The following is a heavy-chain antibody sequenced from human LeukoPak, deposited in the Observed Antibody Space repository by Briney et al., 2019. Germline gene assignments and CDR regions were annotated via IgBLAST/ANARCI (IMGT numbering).Heavy chain of an antibody. CDR2: IRYDGSNK. D-gene: IGHD3-3*01. V-gene: IGHV3-30*02. Sequence: PGGSLRLSCAASGFTFSSYGMHWVRQAPGKGLEWVAFIRYDGSNKYYADSVKGRFTISRDNSKNTLYLQMNSLRAEDTAVYYCAKDAIFGVVLYDYWGQGTLVTVSS. CDR1: GFTFSSYG. J-gene: IGHJ4*02. CDR3: AKDAIFGVVLYDY.